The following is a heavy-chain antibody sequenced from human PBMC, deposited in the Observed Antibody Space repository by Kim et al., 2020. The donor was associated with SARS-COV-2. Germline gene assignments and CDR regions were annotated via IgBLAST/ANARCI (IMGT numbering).Heavy chain of an antibody. CDR2: IYSGGST. V-gene: IGHV3-66*01. CDR3: AREVVDGNWFDP. J-gene: IGHJ5*02. Sequence: GGSLRLSCAASGFTVSSNYMSWVRQAPGKGLEWVSVIYSGGSTYYADSVKGRFTISRDNSKNTLYLQMNSLRAEDTAVYYCAREVVDGNWFDPWGQGTLVTVSS. CDR1: GFTVSSNY. D-gene: IGHD2-15*01.